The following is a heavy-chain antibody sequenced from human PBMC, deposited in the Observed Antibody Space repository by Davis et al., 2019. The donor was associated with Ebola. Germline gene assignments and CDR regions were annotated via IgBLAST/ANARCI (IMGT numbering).Heavy chain of an antibody. V-gene: IGHV3-74*01. Sequence: GESLKISCSASGVTFRSNWMQWVRQAPGKGLVWVARINSDGSATSNADSVKGRFTISRDNAKSTLYLQMNSLRAEDTAVYYCAREWERANHYLDSWGQGTPVTVSS. D-gene: IGHD1-26*01. J-gene: IGHJ4*02. CDR1: GVTFRSNW. CDR3: AREWERANHYLDS. CDR2: INSDGSAT.